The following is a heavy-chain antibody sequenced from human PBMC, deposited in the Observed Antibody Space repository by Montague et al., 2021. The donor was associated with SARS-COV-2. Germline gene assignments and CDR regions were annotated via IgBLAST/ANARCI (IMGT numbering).Heavy chain of an antibody. CDR2: IDYSGSA. V-gene: IGHV4-39*07. J-gene: IGHJ5*02. CDR3: ARAQATYYDILTGYYNLIHVKSYFDP. D-gene: IGHD3-9*01. Sequence: SETLSLTCTVSGDSISSSSYYWARIRQPPGKGLEWIGNIDYSGSAYYNPSLKSQVTISVDTSKNQFSLNLSSVTAADTALYYCARAQATYYDILTGYYNLIHVKSYFDPWGQGTLVTVSS. CDR1: GDSISSSSYY.